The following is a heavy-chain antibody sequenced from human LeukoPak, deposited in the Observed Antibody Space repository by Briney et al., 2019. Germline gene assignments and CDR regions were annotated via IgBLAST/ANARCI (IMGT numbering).Heavy chain of an antibody. CDR3: AKDTNYYDSSGYRY. V-gene: IGHV3-43*02. CDR1: GFTFDDYA. Sequence: GGSLRLSCAASGFTFDDYAMHWVRQAPGKGLEWVSLIGGDGGSTYYADSVKGRFTISRDNSKNSLYLQMNSLRTEDTALYYCAKDTNYYDSSGYRYWGQGTLVTVSS. CDR2: IGGDGGST. D-gene: IGHD3-22*01. J-gene: IGHJ4*02.